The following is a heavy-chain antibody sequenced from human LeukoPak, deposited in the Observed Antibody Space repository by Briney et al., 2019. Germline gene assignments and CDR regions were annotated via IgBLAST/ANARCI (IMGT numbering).Heavy chain of an antibody. D-gene: IGHD3-22*01. CDR3: ARRTSSGFFDY. Sequence: SETLSLTCTVSGGSLSSSYWSWIRQPPGRGLEWIGFIYTSGSTNYNPSLKSRVTISVDTSKNQFSLKLSSVTAADTAVYYCARRTSSGFFDYWGQGTLVTVSS. CDR2: IYTSGST. J-gene: IGHJ4*02. CDR1: GGSLSSSY. V-gene: IGHV4-4*09.